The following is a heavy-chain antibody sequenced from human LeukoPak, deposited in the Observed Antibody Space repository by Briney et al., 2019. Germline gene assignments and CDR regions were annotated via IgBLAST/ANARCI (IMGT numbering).Heavy chain of an antibody. CDR3: AKGTPSPGLDY. D-gene: IGHD2-15*01. J-gene: IGHJ4*02. CDR2: INQDGSEK. V-gene: IGHV3-7*05. CDR1: GFTFSSYW. Sequence: GGSLRLSCAASGFTFSSYWMSWVRQAPGKGLEWVANINQDGSEKYYVDSVKGRFTISRDNAKNSLYLQMNSLRAEDTAVYYCAKGTPSPGLDYWGQGTLVTVSS.